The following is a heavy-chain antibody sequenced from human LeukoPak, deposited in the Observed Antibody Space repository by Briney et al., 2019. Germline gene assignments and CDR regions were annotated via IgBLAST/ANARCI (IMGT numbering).Heavy chain of an antibody. J-gene: IGHJ3*02. D-gene: IGHD6-13*01. V-gene: IGHV4-34*01. Sequence: SETLSLTCAVYGGSFSGYYWSWIRQPPGKGLEWIGEINHSGSTNYNPSLKSRVTISVDTSKNQFSLKLSSVTSADTAVYYCARAKPIAPYDAFDIWGQGTMVTVSS. CDR2: INHSGST. CDR1: GGSFSGYY. CDR3: ARAKPIAPYDAFDI.